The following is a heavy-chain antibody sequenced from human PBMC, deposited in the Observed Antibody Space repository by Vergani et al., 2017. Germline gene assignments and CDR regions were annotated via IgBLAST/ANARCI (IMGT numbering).Heavy chain of an antibody. D-gene: IGHD3-22*01. J-gene: IGHJ3*02. CDR2: IWYDGSNK. Sequence: QVQLVESGGGVVQPGRSLRLSCAASGFTFSSYGMHWVRQAPGKGLEWVAVIWYDGSNKYYADSVKGRFTISRDNSKNTLYLQMNSLRAEDTAVYYCARVDSSGYYSAFDIWGQGTMVTVSS. CDR3: ARVDSSGYYSAFDI. V-gene: IGHV3-33*01. CDR1: GFTFSSYG.